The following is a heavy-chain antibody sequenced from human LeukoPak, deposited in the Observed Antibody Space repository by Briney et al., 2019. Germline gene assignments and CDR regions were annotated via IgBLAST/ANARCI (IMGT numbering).Heavy chain of an antibody. CDR3: AKGVRFLEWPHYYYYYYMDV. Sequence: ASVKVSCKASGYTFTGYYMHWVRQAPGQGLEWMGRINPNSGGTNYAQKFQGRVTMTRDTSISTAYMELSRLRSDDTAAYYCAKGVRFLEWPHYYYYYYMDVWGKGTTVTVSS. CDR1: GYTFTGYY. D-gene: IGHD3-3*01. CDR2: INPNSGGT. J-gene: IGHJ6*03. V-gene: IGHV1-2*06.